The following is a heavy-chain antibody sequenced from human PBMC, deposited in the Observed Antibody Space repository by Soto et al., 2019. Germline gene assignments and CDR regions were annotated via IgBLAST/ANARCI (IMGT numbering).Heavy chain of an antibody. CDR3: ARGSTTETVDS. Sequence: QVQLQESGPGLVRPSQTLSLTCSVSGASIYNGGYFWSWIRQSPGKGLEWIGHINNSGSPYHNPPRKSRVTTAADTSMNQFSLALTSVTAADTAMYYCARGSTTETVDSWGQGILVTVSS. CDR1: GASIYNGGYF. V-gene: IGHV4-30-4*01. CDR2: INNSGSP. J-gene: IGHJ4*02.